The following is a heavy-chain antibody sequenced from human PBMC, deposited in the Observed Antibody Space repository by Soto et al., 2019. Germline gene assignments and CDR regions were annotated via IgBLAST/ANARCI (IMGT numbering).Heavy chain of an antibody. CDR2: IYYSGST. V-gene: IGHV4-59*01. CDR3: ARDPGSYYEGYYYYGMDV. CDR1: GGSISSYY. Sequence: QVQLQESGPGLVKPSETLSLTCTVSGGSISSYYWSWIRQPPGKGLEWIGYIYYSGSTNYNPSLKSRVTISVDTSKNQFSLKLSSVTAADTAVYYCARDPGSYYEGYYYYGMDVWGQGTTVTVSS. J-gene: IGHJ6*02. D-gene: IGHD1-26*01.